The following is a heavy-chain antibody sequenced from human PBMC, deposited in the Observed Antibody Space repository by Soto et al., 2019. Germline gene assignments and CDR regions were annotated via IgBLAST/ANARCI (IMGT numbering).Heavy chain of an antibody. CDR2: ISYDGSEK. CDR1: GFTFSGYF. J-gene: IGHJ4*02. V-gene: IGHV3-30-3*01. Sequence: PGGSLRLSCAASGFTFSGYFMHWVRQAPGMGLDWVAAISYDGSEKLYADSVKGRFTISRDNSLSTLFLQMNSLRTEDTAVYYGARDFPEKEFDSWGQGTLVTVSS. CDR3: ARDFPEKEFDS.